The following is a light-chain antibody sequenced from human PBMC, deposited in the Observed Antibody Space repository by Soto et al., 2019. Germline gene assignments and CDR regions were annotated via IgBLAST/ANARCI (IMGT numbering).Light chain of an antibody. CDR3: CSYAGSSTLSDV. V-gene: IGLV2-23*02. CDR1: SSDVGSYNL. J-gene: IGLJ1*01. Sequence: QSVLTQPASVSGSPGQSITISCTGTSSDVGSYNLVSWYQQHPGKAPKLMIYEVSKRPSGVSNRFSGSKSGNTASLTISGLQAEDEADYYCCSYAGSSTLSDVFGTGTKLTVL. CDR2: EVS.